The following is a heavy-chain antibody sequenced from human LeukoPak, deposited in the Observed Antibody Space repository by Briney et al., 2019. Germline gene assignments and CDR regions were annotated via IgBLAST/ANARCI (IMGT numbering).Heavy chain of an antibody. CDR2: IRHDGAYK. J-gene: IGHJ4*02. CDR1: GFAFNTYG. D-gene: IGHD2-8*01. V-gene: IGHV3-30*02. Sequence: PGGSLTLSCVASGFAFNTYGMHWVRQAPGEGLEWVASIRHDGAYKYYADSVKGRFTISRDNSKNMGYLQMNRPRVEDTAVNYVAKEKVSENGYYDYWGQGILVAVSS. CDR3: AKEKVSENGYYDY.